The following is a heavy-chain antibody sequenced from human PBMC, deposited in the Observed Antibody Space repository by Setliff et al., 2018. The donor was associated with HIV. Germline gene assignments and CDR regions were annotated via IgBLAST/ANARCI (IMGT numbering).Heavy chain of an antibody. CDR1: GASVNSNNYY. D-gene: IGHD5-18*01. J-gene: IGHJ6*03. Sequence: PSETLSLTCTVSGASVNSNNYYWGWIRQSPGKGLEWVGNVHNSGGTNYNPSLKSRVSISVDTSKNQFSLNVNSVTAPDTAVYYCVRHTRDTSLAHYYYYIDVWGKGTTVTVSS. V-gene: IGHV4-39*01. CDR2: VHNSGGT. CDR3: VRHTRDTSLAHYYYYIDV.